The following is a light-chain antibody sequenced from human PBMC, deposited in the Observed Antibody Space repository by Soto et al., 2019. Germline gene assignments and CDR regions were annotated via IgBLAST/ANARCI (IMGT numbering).Light chain of an antibody. CDR3: QQRYNWPIT. V-gene: IGKV3-15*01. CDR2: GAS. CDR1: QSVSSN. J-gene: IGKJ5*01. Sequence: EIVMTQSPARLSVSPVEIARFSCRASQSVSSNLAWYQQKPGQAPRLLIYGASIRATGIPARFSGSGSGTDFTLTISSLEPEDFSVYYCQQRYNWPITFGQGTRLEIK.